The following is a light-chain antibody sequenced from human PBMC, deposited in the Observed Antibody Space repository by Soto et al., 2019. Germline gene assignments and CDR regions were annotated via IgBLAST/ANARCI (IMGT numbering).Light chain of an antibody. Sequence: EIVLTQSPGTLSLSPGERATLSCRASQSVSVNSLAWYQQKGGQAPRLLIYAASTRATGVPDRFSGTGSGTDVALTISRLETDDSAVYCCLQYGSAPTWTFGQGTKVEIK. CDR2: AAS. CDR1: QSVSVNS. J-gene: IGKJ1*01. CDR3: LQYGSAPTWT. V-gene: IGKV3-20*01.